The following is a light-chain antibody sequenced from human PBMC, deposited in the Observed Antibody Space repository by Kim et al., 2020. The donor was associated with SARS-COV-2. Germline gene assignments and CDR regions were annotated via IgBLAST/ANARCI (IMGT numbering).Light chain of an antibody. CDR1: QSVLYSSNNKNY. J-gene: IGKJ3*01. CDR2: WAS. V-gene: IGKV4-1*01. Sequence: DIVMTQSPDSLAVALGERATINCKSSQSVLYSSNNKNYLAWYQQKPGQPPKLLIYWASTRESGVPDRFSGSGSGADFTLTIGSLQAEDVAVYYCQQYYTSPHTFGPGTKVDIK. CDR3: QQYYTSPHT.